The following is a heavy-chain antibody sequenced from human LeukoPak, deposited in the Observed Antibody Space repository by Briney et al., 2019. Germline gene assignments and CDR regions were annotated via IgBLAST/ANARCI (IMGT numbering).Heavy chain of an antibody. J-gene: IGHJ4*02. D-gene: IGHD3-22*01. CDR2: ISSSSSTI. V-gene: IGHV3-48*04. CDR3: ARDTRHYYDTSGYIRIEGSQDFDY. Sequence: PGGSLRLSCAASGFTFSTHSMNWVRQAPGKGLEWVSYISSSSSTIYYADSVKGRFTISRDNAKNSLYLQMSSLRAEDTAVYYCARDTRHYYDTSGYIRIEGSQDFDYWGQGTLVTVSS. CDR1: GFTFSTHS.